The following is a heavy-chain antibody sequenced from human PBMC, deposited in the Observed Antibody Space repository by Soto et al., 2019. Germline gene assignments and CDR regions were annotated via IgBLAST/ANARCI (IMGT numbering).Heavy chain of an antibody. J-gene: IGHJ2*01. CDR1: GFTFSSYG. Sequence: PGGSLRLSCAASGFTFSSYGMHWVRQAPGKGLEWVAVIWYDGSNKYYADSVKGRFTISRDNSKNTLYLQMNSLRAEDTAVYYCARDSIVVVTAPDWYFDLWGRGTLVTVSS. D-gene: IGHD2-21*02. CDR3: ARDSIVVVTAPDWYFDL. CDR2: IWYDGSNK. V-gene: IGHV3-33*01.